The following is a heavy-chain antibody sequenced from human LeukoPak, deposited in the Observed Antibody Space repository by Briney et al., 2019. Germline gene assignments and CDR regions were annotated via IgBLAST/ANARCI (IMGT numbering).Heavy chain of an antibody. D-gene: IGHD2-15*01. CDR1: GYTFTSYD. CDR3: ARERYCSGGSCYGNPNLYYYYGMDV. J-gene: IGHJ6*02. Sequence: ASVKVSCKASGYTFTSYDFNWVRQATGQGLEWMGWMNPNSGNTGYAQNFQGRVTMTRNTSISTAYMELSSLRSEDTAVYYCARERYCSGGSCYGNPNLYYYYGMDVWGQGTTVTVSS. CDR2: MNPNSGNT. V-gene: IGHV1-8*01.